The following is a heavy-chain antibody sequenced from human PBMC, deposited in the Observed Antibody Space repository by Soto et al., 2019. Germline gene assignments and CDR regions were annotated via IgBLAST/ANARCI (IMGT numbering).Heavy chain of an antibody. CDR3: ARSVSFRYQLLKRGMDV. D-gene: IGHD2-2*01. Sequence: QVQLVQFGAEVKKPGSSVKVSCKASGGTFSSYAISWVRQAPGQGLEWMGGIIPIFATANYAQKFQGRVMMTVDESTSTAYMELSSLRSEDTAVYYCARSVSFRYQLLKRGMDVWGQGTTVTVSS. CDR1: GGTFSSYA. CDR2: IIPIFATA. V-gene: IGHV1-69*01. J-gene: IGHJ6*02.